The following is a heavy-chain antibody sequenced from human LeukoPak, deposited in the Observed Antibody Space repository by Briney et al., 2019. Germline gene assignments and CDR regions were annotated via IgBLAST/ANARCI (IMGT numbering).Heavy chain of an antibody. CDR2: IIPIFGTA. CDR1: GGTFISYA. CDR3: ARLGITMIVVDYAFDI. V-gene: IGHV1-69*13. D-gene: IGHD3-22*01. Sequence: ASVKVSCKASGGTFISYAISWVRQAPGQGLEWMGGIIPIFGTANYAQKFQGRVTITADESTSTAYMELSSLRSEDTAVYYRARLGITMIVVDYAFDIWGQGTMVTVSS. J-gene: IGHJ3*02.